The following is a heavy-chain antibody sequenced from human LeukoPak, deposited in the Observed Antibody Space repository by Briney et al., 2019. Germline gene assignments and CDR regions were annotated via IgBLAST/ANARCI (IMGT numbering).Heavy chain of an antibody. Sequence: GGSLRLSCAASGFTFRAYSMNWVRQAPGKGPEWVSHISSSSSTIYYADSVKGRFTISRDNGKNSLYLQMNSLRDEDTAVYYCVRGDGWFGELLNFDNWGQGTLDTVSS. CDR3: VRGDGWFGELLNFDN. J-gene: IGHJ4*02. V-gene: IGHV3-48*02. D-gene: IGHD3-10*01. CDR1: GFTFRAYS. CDR2: ISSSSSTI.